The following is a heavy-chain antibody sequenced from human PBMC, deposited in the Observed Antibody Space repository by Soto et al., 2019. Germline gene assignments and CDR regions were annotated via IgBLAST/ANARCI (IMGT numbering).Heavy chain of an antibody. CDR1: GRTFINHR. CDR2: IYPGDSDA. V-gene: IGHV5-51*01. D-gene: IGHD6-19*01. Sequence: PGESLKISCKVSGRTFINHRIAWVRQMPGKGLEWMGIIYPGDSDARYSPSFAGQVTISVDKSITTAYLHWSSLEASDSAVYYCARQGDMAATPADAFDIWGQGTLVTVSS. J-gene: IGHJ3*02. CDR3: ARQGDMAATPADAFDI.